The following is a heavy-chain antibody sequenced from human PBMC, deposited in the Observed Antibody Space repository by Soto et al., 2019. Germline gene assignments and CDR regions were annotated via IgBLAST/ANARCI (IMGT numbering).Heavy chain of an antibody. D-gene: IGHD2-21*02. Sequence: LVESGGGLVSPGGSLRLSCVGSGFRFSDHSMNWVRQAPGKGLQWISYISSNSDKTYYADSVKGRFTVSRDNAKNALFLQMNSLRDDDTATYYCARLPKGSWVTAWGQGARVTVSS. V-gene: IGHV3-21*05. CDR3: ARLPKGSWVTA. CDR1: GFRFSDHS. CDR2: ISSNSDKT. J-gene: IGHJ4*02.